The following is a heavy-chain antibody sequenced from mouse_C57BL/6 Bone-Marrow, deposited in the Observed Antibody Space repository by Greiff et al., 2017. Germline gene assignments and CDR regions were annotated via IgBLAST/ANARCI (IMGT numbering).Heavy chain of an antibody. CDR2: IDPETGGT. CDR1: GYTCTDYE. Sequence: VQLQQSGAELVRPGASVTLSCKASGYTCTDYEMHWVKQTPVHGLAWIGAIDPETGGTAYNQKFKGKAILTADKSSSTAYMELRSLTSEDSAVYYCTNITSEYWGQGTTLTVSS. V-gene: IGHV1-15*01. D-gene: IGHD1-1*01. CDR3: TNITSEY. J-gene: IGHJ2*01.